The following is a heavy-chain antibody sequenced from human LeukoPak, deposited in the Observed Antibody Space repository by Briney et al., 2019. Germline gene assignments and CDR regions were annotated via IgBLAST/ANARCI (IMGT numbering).Heavy chain of an antibody. CDR2: TYNSGSN. V-gene: IGHV4-39*02. CDR1: GGSISSRSNN. D-gene: IGHD4-23*01. CDR3: ACERGLGVVTPYYDY. Sequence: SETLSLTCTVSGGSISSRSNNWGWIRQPPGKGLEWIGSTYNSGSNQYNPSLRNRVTISVDTSKNQFSLKLSSVTAADTAVYYCACERGLGVVTPYYDYWGQGTLVTVSS. J-gene: IGHJ4*02.